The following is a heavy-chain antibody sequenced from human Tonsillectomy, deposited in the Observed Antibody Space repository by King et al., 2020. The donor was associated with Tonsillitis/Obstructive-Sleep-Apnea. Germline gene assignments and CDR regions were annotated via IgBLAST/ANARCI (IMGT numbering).Heavy chain of an antibody. CDR1: GFTFSRYW. CDR3: ARVQAEHYYYGMDV. J-gene: IGHJ6*02. D-gene: IGHD6-19*01. CDR2: INSDGSST. Sequence: DVQLVESGGGLVQPGGSQRLSCAASGFTFSRYWMHWVRQAPGKGLVWVSRINSDGSSTSYADSVKGRFTISRDNAKNTLYLQMNSLRAEDTAVYYCARVQAEHYYYGMDVWGQGTTVTVSS. V-gene: IGHV3-74*01.